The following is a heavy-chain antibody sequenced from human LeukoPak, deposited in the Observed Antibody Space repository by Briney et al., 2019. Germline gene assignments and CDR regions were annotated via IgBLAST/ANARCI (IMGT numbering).Heavy chain of an antibody. CDR1: GGSISSYY. Sequence: PSETLSLTCTVSGGSISSYYWNWIRQPPGTGLEWIGYISYSGSTIYNPSLKSRVAISLDTSKNQFSLKLSSVTAADTAVYYCARLTNSDAFDIWGQGTMVTVPS. J-gene: IGHJ3*02. CDR2: ISYSGST. V-gene: IGHV4-59*08. D-gene: IGHD2-2*01. CDR3: ARLTNSDAFDI.